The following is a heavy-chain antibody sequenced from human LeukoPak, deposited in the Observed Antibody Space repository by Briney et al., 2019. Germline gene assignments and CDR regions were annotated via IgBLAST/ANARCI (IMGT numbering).Heavy chain of an antibody. CDR3: PKDWGSYSSSWKEWNYFDY. CDR1: GFTFDDYA. J-gene: IGHJ4*02. V-gene: IGHV3-9*01. Sequence: GGSLRLSCAASGFTFDDYAMHWVRQAPGKGLEWVSGISWNSGSIGYADSVKGRFTISRDNAKNSLYLQMNSLRAEDTALYYCPKDWGSYSSSWKEWNYFDYWGQGTLVTVSS. CDR2: ISWNSGSI. D-gene: IGHD6-13*01.